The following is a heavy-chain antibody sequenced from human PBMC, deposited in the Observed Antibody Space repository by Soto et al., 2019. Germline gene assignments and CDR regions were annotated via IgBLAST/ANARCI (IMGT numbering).Heavy chain of an antibody. CDR2: ISDDGAYT. CDR3: ARDWAAIPDV. CDR1: GFTFRSYG. Sequence: QVQLVESGGGMVQPGTSLKLSCTVSGFTFRSYGLHWVRQAPGKGLEWLTVISDDGAYTTYARSVRGRFTVSRDDPKNTLDLQMDSLRPEDTAVYYCARDWAAIPDVWGQGTLVTVSS. V-gene: IGHV3-30-3*01. J-gene: IGHJ4*02. D-gene: IGHD2-2*01.